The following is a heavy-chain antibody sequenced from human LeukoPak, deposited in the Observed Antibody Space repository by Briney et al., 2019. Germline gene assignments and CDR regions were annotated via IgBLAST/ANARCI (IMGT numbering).Heavy chain of an antibody. CDR2: INHSGST. CDR1: GGSFSGYY. CDR3: ARGDPTGPIDY. V-gene: IGHV4-34*01. Sequence: PSETLSLTCAVYGGSFSGYYWSWIRQPPGKGPEWIGEINHSGSTNYNPSLKSRVTISVDTSKNQFSLKLSSVTAADTAVYYCARGDPTGPIDYWGQGTLVTVSS. D-gene: IGHD1-7*01. J-gene: IGHJ4*02.